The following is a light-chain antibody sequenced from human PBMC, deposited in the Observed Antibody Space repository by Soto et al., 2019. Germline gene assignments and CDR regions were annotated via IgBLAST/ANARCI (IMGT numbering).Light chain of an antibody. CDR1: QSVSSSY. CDR2: GAS. CDR3: QQYGSSPWT. Sequence: EIVLTQSPGTLSLSPGERATLSCRASQSVSSSYLAWYQQKPGQAPRPLIYGASSRAIGIPDRFSGSGSGTDFTLTISRLEPEDVAVYYCQQYGSSPWTFGQGTKGEIK. V-gene: IGKV3-20*01. J-gene: IGKJ1*01.